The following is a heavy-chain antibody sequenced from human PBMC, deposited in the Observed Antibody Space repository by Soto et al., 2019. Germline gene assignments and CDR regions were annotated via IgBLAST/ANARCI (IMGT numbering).Heavy chain of an antibody. CDR2: IYHSGST. Sequence: PSETLSLTCAVSGGSISSSNWWSWVRQPPGKGLEGIGEIYHSGSTNYNPSLQNRLTISVDKSKNQFSLKLRSVTAEDTAVYYCARDRSRGYYYDSSGYNWFDPWGQGTLVTVSS. CDR1: GGSISSSNW. V-gene: IGHV4-4*02. J-gene: IGHJ5*02. CDR3: ARDRSRGYYYDSSGYNWFDP. D-gene: IGHD3-22*01.